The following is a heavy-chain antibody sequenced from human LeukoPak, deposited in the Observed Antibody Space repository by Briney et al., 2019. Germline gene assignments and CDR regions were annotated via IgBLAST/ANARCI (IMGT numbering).Heavy chain of an antibody. CDR3: ARLIAAAGTSYGMDV. J-gene: IGHJ6*04. CDR1: GYSFTSYC. CDR2: IDPSDSYT. Sequence: GESLRISCKGSGYSFTSYCISWVRQMPGKGLEWMGRIDPSDSYTNYSPSFQGHVTISADKSISTAYLQWSSLKASDTAMYYCARLIAAAGTSYGMDVWGKGTTVTVSS. V-gene: IGHV5-10-1*01. D-gene: IGHD6-13*01.